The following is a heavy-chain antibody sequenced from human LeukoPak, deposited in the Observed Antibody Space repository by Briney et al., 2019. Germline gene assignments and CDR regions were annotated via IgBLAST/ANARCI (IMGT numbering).Heavy chain of an antibody. V-gene: IGHV3-30*02. D-gene: IGHD2-21*01. J-gene: IGHJ4*02. CDR2: IRYDGSNK. Sequence: GGSLRLSCAASGFTFSNYGMHWVRQASGKGLEWVTFIRYDGSNKFYADSVKGRFTISRDNSKNTLYLQMNSLRGEDSAVYYCATHMGYFDYWGQGTLVTVSS. CDR1: GFTFSNYG. CDR3: ATHMGYFDY.